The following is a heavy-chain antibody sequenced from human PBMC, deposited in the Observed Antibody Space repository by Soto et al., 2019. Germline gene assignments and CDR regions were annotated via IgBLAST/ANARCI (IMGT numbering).Heavy chain of an antibody. CDR1: GYTFTSYG. CDR2: ISAHNGNT. CDR3: ASVLPPYDP. V-gene: IGHV1-18*01. J-gene: IGHJ5*02. Sequence: QVQLVQSGAEVKKPGASVKVSCKASGYTFTSYGISWVRQAPGQGLEWMGWISAHNGNTNYAQKLQGRVTMTTETSTSTAYRELRSLKSDDTAVYYCASVLPPYDPWGQGNLVTVSS.